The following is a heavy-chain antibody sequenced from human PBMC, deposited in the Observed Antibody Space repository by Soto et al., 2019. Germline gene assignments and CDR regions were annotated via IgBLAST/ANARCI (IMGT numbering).Heavy chain of an antibody. CDR3: ARQAGGVRGVIINTRYYGMDV. Sequence: GGSLRLSCAASGFTFSSYWMSWVRQAPGKGLEWVANIKQDGSEKYYVDSVKGRFTISRDNAKNSLYLQMNSLRAEDTAVYYCARQAGGVRGVIINTRYYGMDVWGQGTTVTVSS. J-gene: IGHJ6*02. CDR2: IKQDGSEK. V-gene: IGHV3-7*05. D-gene: IGHD3-10*01. CDR1: GFTFSSYW.